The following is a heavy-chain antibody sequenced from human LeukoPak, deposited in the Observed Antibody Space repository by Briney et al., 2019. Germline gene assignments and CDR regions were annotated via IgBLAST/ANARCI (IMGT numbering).Heavy chain of an antibody. Sequence: GGSLRLSCAASGFTFSSYSMNWVRQAPGKGLEWVSSISSSSYIYYADSVKGRFTISRDNAKNSLYLQMNSLRAEDTAVYYCANLDDSSGYYFYWGQGTLVTVSS. J-gene: IGHJ4*02. CDR3: ANLDDSSGYYFY. D-gene: IGHD3-22*01. CDR2: ISSSSYI. V-gene: IGHV3-21*04. CDR1: GFTFSSYS.